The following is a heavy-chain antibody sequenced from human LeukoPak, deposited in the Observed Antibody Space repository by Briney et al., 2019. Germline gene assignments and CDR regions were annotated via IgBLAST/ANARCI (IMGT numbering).Heavy chain of an antibody. J-gene: IGHJ3*02. CDR1: GGTFSSYA. D-gene: IGHD2-2*01. CDR2: IIPIFGTA. CDR3: AVVPAANDAFDI. V-gene: IGHV1-69*13. Sequence: SVKVSCKASGGTFSSYAISWVRQAPGQGLEWMGGIIPIFGTANYAQKFQGRVTITADESTSTAYMELSSLRSEDTAVYYCAVVPAANDAFDIWGQGTMVTVSS.